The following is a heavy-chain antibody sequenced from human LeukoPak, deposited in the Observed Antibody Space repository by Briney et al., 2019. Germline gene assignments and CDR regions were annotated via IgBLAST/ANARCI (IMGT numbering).Heavy chain of an antibody. CDR1: GYTFTGYY. Sequence: ASVKVSCKASGYTFTGYYMHWVRQAPGQGLEWMGWINPNSGGTNYAQKFQGRVTMTRDTSISTAYMELSRLRSDDTAVYYCARGASGSYTYYFDYWGQGTLATVSS. V-gene: IGHV1-2*02. J-gene: IGHJ4*02. CDR2: INPNSGGT. CDR3: ARGASGSYTYYFDY. D-gene: IGHD1-26*01.